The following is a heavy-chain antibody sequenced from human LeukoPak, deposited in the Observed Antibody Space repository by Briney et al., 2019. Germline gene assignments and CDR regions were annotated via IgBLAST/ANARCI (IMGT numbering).Heavy chain of an antibody. CDR3: ALVGATWAYSGYDAFDI. V-gene: IGHV1-46*01. CDR2: INPSGGST. J-gene: IGHJ3*02. Sequence: ASVKVSCKASGYTFTSYYMHWVRQAPGQGLEWMGIINPSGGSTSYAQKFQGRVTMTRDMSTSTVYMELSSLRSEDTAVYYCALVGATWAYSGYDAFDIWGQGTMVTVSS. CDR1: GYTFTSYY. D-gene: IGHD1-26*01.